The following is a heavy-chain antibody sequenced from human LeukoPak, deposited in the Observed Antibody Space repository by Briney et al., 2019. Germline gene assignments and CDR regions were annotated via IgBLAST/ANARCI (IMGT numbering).Heavy chain of an antibody. V-gene: IGHV3-20*04. CDR3: ARVGDNSGYYFDY. J-gene: IGHJ4*02. Sequence: GGSLRLSCTASGFTFDDYGMSWFRQAPGKRLEWVSGINWNGGSTGYADSVKGRFTISRDNAKNSLYLQMNSLRAEDTALYYCARVGDNSGYYFDYWGQGTLVTVSS. D-gene: IGHD3-22*01. CDR2: INWNGGST. CDR1: GFTFDDYG.